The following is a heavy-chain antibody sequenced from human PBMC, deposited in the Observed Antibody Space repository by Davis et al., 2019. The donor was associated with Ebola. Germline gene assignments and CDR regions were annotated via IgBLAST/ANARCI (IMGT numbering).Heavy chain of an antibody. CDR1: GFTFSSYA. CDR2: ISGSGGST. D-gene: IGHD4-17*01. V-gene: IGHV3-23*01. Sequence: PGGSLRLSCAASGFTFSSYAMSWVRQAPGKGLEWVSAISGSGGSTYYADSVKGRFTISRDNSKNTLYLQMNSLTAADTAVYYCARGRMVTTNYYYYYGMDVWGQGTTVTVSS. J-gene: IGHJ6*02. CDR3: ARGRMVTTNYYYYYGMDV.